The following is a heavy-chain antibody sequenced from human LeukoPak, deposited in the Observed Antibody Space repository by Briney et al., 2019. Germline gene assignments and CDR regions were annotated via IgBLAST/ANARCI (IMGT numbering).Heavy chain of an antibody. J-gene: IGHJ6*02. V-gene: IGHV3-30*03. CDR1: AFTFSSYG. D-gene: IGHD5-12*01. CDR2: ISYDGSNK. Sequence: GGSLRLSCAASAFTFSSYGMHWVRQAPGKGLEWVAVISYDGSNKYYADSVKGRFTISRDNSKNTLYLQMNSLSAEDTAVYYCARIRVATTSYYYYYYGMDVWGQGTTVTVSS. CDR3: ARIRVATTSYYYYYYGMDV.